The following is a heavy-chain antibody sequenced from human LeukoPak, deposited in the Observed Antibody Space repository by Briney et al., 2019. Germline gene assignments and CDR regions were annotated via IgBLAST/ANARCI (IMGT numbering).Heavy chain of an antibody. V-gene: IGHV4-39*07. J-gene: IGHJ4*02. CDR2: IYYSGST. Sequence: PSETLSLTCTVSGGSISSSSYYWGWIRQPPGKGLEWIGSIYYSGSTYYNPSLKSRVTISVDTSKNQFSLKLSSVTAADTAVYYCASPGAEGKYQLLYDYWGQGTLVTVSS. CDR1: GGSISSSSYY. D-gene: IGHD2-2*02. CDR3: ASPGAEGKYQLLYDY.